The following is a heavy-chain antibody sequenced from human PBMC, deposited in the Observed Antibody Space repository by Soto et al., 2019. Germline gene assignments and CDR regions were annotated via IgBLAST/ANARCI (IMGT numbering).Heavy chain of an antibody. CDR3: ASRYYYDSSGYDYYYYGMDV. D-gene: IGHD3-22*01. CDR2: INHSGST. J-gene: IGHJ6*02. V-gene: IGHV4-34*01. Sequence: SGTLFLSWAVYGGSFSGYYWSWFRQPPGKGLEWIGEINHSGSTNYNPSLKSRVTISVDTSKNQFSLKLSSVTAADTAVYYCASRYYYDSSGYDYYYYGMDVWGQGTTVS. CDR1: GGSFSGYY.